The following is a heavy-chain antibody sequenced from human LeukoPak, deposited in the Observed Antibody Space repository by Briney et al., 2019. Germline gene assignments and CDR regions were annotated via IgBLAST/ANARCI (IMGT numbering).Heavy chain of an antibody. CDR2: ITNSGENT. CDR1: GFTFSSYG. CDR3: AKDPSYDSSGYYLFDY. Sequence: GRSLRLSCAASGFTFSSYGMHWVRQAPGKGLEWVSGITNSGENTYYADSVKGRFTISRDNSKNTLFLEMNSLRVEDTAVYYCAKDPSYDSSGYYLFDYWGQGTLVTVSS. D-gene: IGHD3-22*01. J-gene: IGHJ4*02. V-gene: IGHV3-23*01.